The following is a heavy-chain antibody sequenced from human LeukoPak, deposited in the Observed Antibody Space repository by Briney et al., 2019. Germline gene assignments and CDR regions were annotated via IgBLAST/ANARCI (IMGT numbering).Heavy chain of an antibody. CDR1: GFTFSSYA. D-gene: IGHD1-7*01. CDR2: ISYDGSNK. CDR3: AREELELPSTLFDY. V-gene: IGHV3-30-3*01. J-gene: IGHJ4*02. Sequence: PGGSLRLSCAASGFTFSSYAMHWVRQAPGKGLEWVAVISYDGSNKYYADSVKGRFTISRDNSKNTLYLQMNSLRAEDTAVYYCAREELELPSTLFDYWGQRTLVTVSS.